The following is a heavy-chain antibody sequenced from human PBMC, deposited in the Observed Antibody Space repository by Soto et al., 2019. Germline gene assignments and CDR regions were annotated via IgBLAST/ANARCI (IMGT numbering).Heavy chain of an antibody. CDR1: GYTFTNYA. J-gene: IGHJ4*02. D-gene: IGHD3-22*01. Sequence: QVQLVQSGAEVKKPGASVKVSCKASGYTFTNYAMHWVRQAPGQRLEWMGWINAGNGNTKYSQQFQGRVTITRDTAASTAYMELSSLISENTAVYYCARSSGYYYLEYWGQGTLVTVSS. CDR2: INAGNGNT. V-gene: IGHV1-3*01. CDR3: ARSSGYYYLEY.